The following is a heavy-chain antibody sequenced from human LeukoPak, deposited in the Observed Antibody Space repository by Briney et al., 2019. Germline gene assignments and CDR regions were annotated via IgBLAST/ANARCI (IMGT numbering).Heavy chain of an antibody. CDR2: ISSSSSTI. CDR3: VRAWSGSSYGYYY. J-gene: IGHJ4*02. D-gene: IGHD5-18*01. Sequence: GGSLRLSCAASGFTFSSYSMNWVRQAPGKGLEWVSYISSSSSTIYYADSVKGRFTISRDNAKNSLYLQMNSLRAEDTAVYYCVRAWSGSSYGYYYWGQGSLVTVSS. CDR1: GFTFSSYS. V-gene: IGHV3-48*01.